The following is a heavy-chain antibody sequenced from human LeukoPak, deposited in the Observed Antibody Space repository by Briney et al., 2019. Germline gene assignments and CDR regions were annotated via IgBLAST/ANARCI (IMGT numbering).Heavy chain of an antibody. D-gene: IGHD5-24*01. CDR3: ARDGDNGINRLRRAFDY. CDR1: GFSFSDYG. J-gene: IGHJ4*02. CDR2: VWYDGSNE. V-gene: IGHV3-33*01. Sequence: HPGGSLRLSCAASGFSFSDYGMHWVRQAPGKGLEWGASVWYDGSNEKYADYVKGRFTISRDNSKNTLYLHMSTLRAEDTAVYWCARDGDNGINRLRRAFDYWGQGTLVTVSS.